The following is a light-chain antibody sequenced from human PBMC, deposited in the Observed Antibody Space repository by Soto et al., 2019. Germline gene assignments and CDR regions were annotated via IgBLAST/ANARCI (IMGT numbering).Light chain of an antibody. CDR2: EVS. CDR3: SSYTSSSTHWV. V-gene: IGLV2-14*01. Sequence: QSALTQPASVSGSPGQSITISCTGTSSDVGGYNYVSWYQQHPGKAPKLMIYEVSNRPSGVSNRFSGSKSDNTASLTISGLQAEDEADDYCSSYTSSSTHWVFGGGTKLTVL. J-gene: IGLJ3*02. CDR1: SSDVGGYNY.